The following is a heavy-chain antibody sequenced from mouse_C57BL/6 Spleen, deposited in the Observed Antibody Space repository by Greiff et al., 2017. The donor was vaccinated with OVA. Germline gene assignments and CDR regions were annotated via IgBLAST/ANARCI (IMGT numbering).Heavy chain of an antibody. CDR1: GYTFTSYW. Sequence: VQLQQPGAELVKPGASVKLSCKASGYTFTSYWMHWVKQRPGQGLEWIGMIHPNSGSTNYNEKFKSKATLTVDKSSSTAYMQLSSLTSEDSAVYYCARPGSSYEGVLFAYWGQGTLVTVSA. D-gene: IGHD1-1*01. J-gene: IGHJ3*01. V-gene: IGHV1-64*01. CDR3: ARPGSSYEGVLFAY. CDR2: IHPNSGST.